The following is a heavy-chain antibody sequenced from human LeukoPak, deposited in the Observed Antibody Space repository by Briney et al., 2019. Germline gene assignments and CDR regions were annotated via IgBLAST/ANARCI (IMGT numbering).Heavy chain of an antibody. J-gene: IGHJ5*02. V-gene: IGHV4-34*01. CDR3: ARGPGDGYNSADNWFDP. CDR2: INHSGST. Sequence: SETLSLTCAVYGGSFCGYYWSWIRQPPGKGLEWIGEINHSGSTNNNPSLKSRVTISVDTSKNQFSLKLSSVTAADTAVYYCARGPGDGYNSADNWFDPWGQGTLVTVSS. D-gene: IGHD5-24*01. CDR1: GGSFCGYY.